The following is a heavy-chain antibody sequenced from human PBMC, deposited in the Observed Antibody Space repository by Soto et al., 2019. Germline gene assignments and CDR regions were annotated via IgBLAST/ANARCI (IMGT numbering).Heavy chain of an antibody. CDR2: INAGNGNT. V-gene: IGHV1-3*01. D-gene: IGHD6-19*01. CDR1: GYTFTSYA. J-gene: IGHJ6*02. Sequence: ASVKVSCKASGYTFTSYAMHWVRQAPGQRLEWMGWINAGNGNTKYSQKFQGRVTITRDTSASTAYMELSSLRSEDTAVYYCASTGSGWYGAFYYYYGMDVWGQGTTVTVS. CDR3: ASTGSGWYGAFYYYYGMDV.